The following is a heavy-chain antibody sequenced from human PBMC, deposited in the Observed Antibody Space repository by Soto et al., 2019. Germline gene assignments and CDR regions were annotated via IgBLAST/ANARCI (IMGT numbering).Heavy chain of an antibody. CDR3: AREHIVVVTAPHDALDI. CDR1: GGTFSSYA. V-gene: IGHV1-69*06. CDR2: IIPIFGTA. J-gene: IGHJ3*02. D-gene: IGHD2-21*02. Sequence: QVQLVQSGAEVKKPGSSVKVSCKASGGTFSSYAISWVRQAPGQGLEWMGGIIPIFGTANYAQKFQGRVTITADKSTSTAYMELSSLRSEDTAVYYCAREHIVVVTAPHDALDIWGQGTMVTVSS.